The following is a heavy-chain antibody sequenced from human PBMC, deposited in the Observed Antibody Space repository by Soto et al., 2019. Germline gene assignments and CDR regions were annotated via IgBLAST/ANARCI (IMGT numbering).Heavy chain of an antibody. CDR1: GITFSNYA. Sequence: EVQLLESGGGLVQPGGSLRLSCAASGITFSNYAMYWVRLAPGKGLEWLSTIVSSGGVTYYAGSVKGRFTISRDNSKSTVYLQMDSLGAEDTAVSFCASTFPLRYGDPSGFDYWGQGTLVAVSS. V-gene: IGHV3-23*01. CDR2: IVSSGGVT. D-gene: IGHD4-17*01. J-gene: IGHJ4*02. CDR3: ASTFPLRYGDPSGFDY.